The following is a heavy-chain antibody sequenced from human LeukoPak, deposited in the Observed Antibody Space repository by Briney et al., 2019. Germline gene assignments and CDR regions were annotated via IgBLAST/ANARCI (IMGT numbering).Heavy chain of an antibody. Sequence: PGGSLRLSCAASGFTFSGSAMHWVRHASGKGLEWVGRIRSKANSYATAYAASVKSRFTISRDDSKNTAYLQMNSLKTEDTAVYYCTLWFGEFRLDYYYYYMDVWGKGTTVTVSS. J-gene: IGHJ6*03. V-gene: IGHV3-73*01. CDR3: TLWFGEFRLDYYYYYMDV. CDR1: GFTFSGSA. D-gene: IGHD3-10*01. CDR2: IRSKANSYAT.